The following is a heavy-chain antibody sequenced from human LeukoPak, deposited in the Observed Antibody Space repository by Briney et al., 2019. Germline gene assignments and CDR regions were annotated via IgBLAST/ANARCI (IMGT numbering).Heavy chain of an antibody. CDR1: GFTFSSYG. V-gene: IGHV3-73*01. D-gene: IGHD3-9*01. Sequence: GRSLRLSCAASGFTFSSYGMHWVRQASGKGLEWVGRIRSKSKNDATAYAASVNGRFTISRDDSKNTAYLQMNSLKTEDSAVYYCARLKDDILTGYSPWGQGTLVTVSS. CDR2: IRSKSKNDAT. J-gene: IGHJ5*02. CDR3: ARLKDDILTGYSP.